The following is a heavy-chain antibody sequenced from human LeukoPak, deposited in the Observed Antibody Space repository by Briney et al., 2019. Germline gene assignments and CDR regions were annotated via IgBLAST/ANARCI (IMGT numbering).Heavy chain of an antibody. CDR3: AKALVYYNTKIGC. J-gene: IGHJ4*02. CDR1: GFTFSSYW. V-gene: IGHV3-30*02. CDR2: IRYDGSNK. D-gene: IGHD2-8*01. Sequence: GGSLRLSCAASGFTFSSYWMHWVRQAPGKGLEWVAFIRYDGSNKYYADSVKGRFTISRDNSKNTLYLQMNSLRAEDTAVYYFAKALVYYNTKIGCWRQGSLVTVSS.